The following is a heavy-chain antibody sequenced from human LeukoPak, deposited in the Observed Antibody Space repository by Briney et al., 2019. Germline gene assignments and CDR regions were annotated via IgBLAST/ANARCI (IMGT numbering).Heavy chain of an antibody. Sequence: SETLSLTCSVSDGSIRTYYWSWIRQSPGQGLEWIGNIYYRGVINYNPSLKSRVIISIDTSKNQFSLKVTSLTAADTAVYYCATNKDWAEADWGQGTLVIVSS. J-gene: IGHJ4*02. V-gene: IGHV4-59*03. D-gene: IGHD3/OR15-3a*01. CDR1: DGSIRTYY. CDR2: IYYRGVI. CDR3: ATNKDWAEAD.